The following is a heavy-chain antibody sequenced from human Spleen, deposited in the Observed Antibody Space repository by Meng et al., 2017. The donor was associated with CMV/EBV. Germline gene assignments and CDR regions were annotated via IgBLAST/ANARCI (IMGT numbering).Heavy chain of an antibody. Sequence: GESLKISCAASGFTFSSHWMNWVRQAPGKGLEWVANIKQDGSEKYYVDSVKGRFSISRDNAKNSLYLQMNSLRAEDTAVYYCARDWEIYCTSTSCPILDSWGQGTLVTVSS. V-gene: IGHV3-7*01. D-gene: IGHD2-2*01. CDR2: IKQDGSEK. J-gene: IGHJ4*02. CDR3: ARDWEIYCTSTSCPILDS. CDR1: GFTFSSHW.